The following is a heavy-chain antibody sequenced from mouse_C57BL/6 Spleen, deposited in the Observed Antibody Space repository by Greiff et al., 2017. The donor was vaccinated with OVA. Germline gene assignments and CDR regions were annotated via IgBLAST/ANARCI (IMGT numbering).Heavy chain of an antibody. J-gene: IGHJ4*01. V-gene: IGHV1-4*01. Sequence: QVQLQQSGAELARPGASVKMSCKASGYTFTSYTMHWVKQRPGQGLEWIGYINPSSGYTKYNQKFKDKATLPADKSSSTAYMQLSSLTSEDSAVYYGARWITTSTAVDAMDYWGQGTSVTVSS. CDR1: GYTFTSYT. D-gene: IGHD1-1*01. CDR2: INPSSGYT. CDR3: ARWITTSTAVDAMDY.